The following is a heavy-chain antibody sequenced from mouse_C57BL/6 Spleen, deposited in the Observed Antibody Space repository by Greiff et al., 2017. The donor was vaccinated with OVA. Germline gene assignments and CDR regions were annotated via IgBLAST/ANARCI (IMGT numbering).Heavy chain of an antibody. J-gene: IGHJ2*01. CDR2: IDPNSGGT. D-gene: IGHD2-3*01. V-gene: IGHV1-72*01. CDR3: AREWNLDGYYDFDY. CDR1: GYTFTSYW. Sequence: QVQLQQPGAELVKPGASVKLSCKASGYTFTSYWMHWVKQRPGRGLEWIGRIDPNSGGTKYNEKFKGKATLTVDKSSSTAYMQLSSLTSEDSAVYESAREWNLDGYYDFDYWGQGTTLTVSS.